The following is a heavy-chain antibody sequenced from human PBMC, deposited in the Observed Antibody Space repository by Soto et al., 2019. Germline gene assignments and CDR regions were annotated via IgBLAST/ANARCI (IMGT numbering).Heavy chain of an antibody. CDR2: NYYSGIT. CDR1: GGSISSGGYY. Sequence: QVQLQESGPGLVKPSQTLSLTCTVSGGSISSGGYYWTWIRQHPGKGLEWIGYNYYSGITYYNPSLTSRVTISLHTSKNPFSLKLSSVTAADMAVYYCARGASIAGLYYGMDVWGQGTTVTVSS. D-gene: IGHD6-6*01. V-gene: IGHV4-31*03. J-gene: IGHJ6*02. CDR3: ARGASIAGLYYGMDV.